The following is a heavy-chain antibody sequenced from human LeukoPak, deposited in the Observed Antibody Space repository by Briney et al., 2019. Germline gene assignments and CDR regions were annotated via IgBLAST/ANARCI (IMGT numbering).Heavy chain of an antibody. CDR3: ARPSLDYGGIDAFDF. CDR2: IYYSGST. D-gene: IGHD4-23*01. CDR1: GGSISSYY. Sequence: ASETLSLTCTVSGGSISSYYWSWIRQPPGKGLEWIGFIYYSGSTNYNPPLKSRVTISVDTSKNQFSLKLSSVTAADTAVYYCARPSLDYGGIDAFDFWGQGTLVTVSS. V-gene: IGHV4-59*08. J-gene: IGHJ3*01.